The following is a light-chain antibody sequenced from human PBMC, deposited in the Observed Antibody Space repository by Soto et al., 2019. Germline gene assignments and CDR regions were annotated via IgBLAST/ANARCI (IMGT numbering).Light chain of an antibody. CDR3: QQYGSSPGT. CDR1: QSVSSS. Sequence: IVCTPAPCTPSLXPCERTSRSRRASQSVSSSLAWYQQKPGQAPSLLIYGASNRATGIPDRFSGSGSGTDFTLTISRLEPEDFAVYYCQQYGSSPGTFGQGTRLEIK. V-gene: IGKV3-20*01. CDR2: GAS. J-gene: IGKJ5*01.